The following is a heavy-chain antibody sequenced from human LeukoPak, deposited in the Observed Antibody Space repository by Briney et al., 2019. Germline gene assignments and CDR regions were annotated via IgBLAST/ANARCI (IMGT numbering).Heavy chain of an antibody. CDR3: AKNYYDSSGYIDY. CDR1: GFTFSSYG. J-gene: IGHJ4*02. CDR2: LSGSVGST. D-gene: IGHD3-22*01. Sequence: GGSLRLSCAASGFTFSSYGIHWVRQAPGKGLEWVSALSGSVGSTYYADSVKGRFTISRDNSKSTLYLQMTNLRAEDTAVYYCAKNYYDSSGYIDYWGQGTLVTASS. V-gene: IGHV3-23*01.